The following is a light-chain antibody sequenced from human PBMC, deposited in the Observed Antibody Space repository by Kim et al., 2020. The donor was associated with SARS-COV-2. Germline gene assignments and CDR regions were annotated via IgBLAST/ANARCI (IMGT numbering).Light chain of an antibody. CDR1: QSVSSN. Sequence: EVVMTQSPATLSVSPGERATLSCRASQSVSSNLAWYQQKPGQAPRLLIYGTSTRATGIPARFSGSGSGTEFTLIISSLQSEDFAVYYCQQYNNPPRTFGQGTKVDIK. CDR3: QQYNNPPRT. V-gene: IGKV3-15*01. CDR2: GTS. J-gene: IGKJ1*01.